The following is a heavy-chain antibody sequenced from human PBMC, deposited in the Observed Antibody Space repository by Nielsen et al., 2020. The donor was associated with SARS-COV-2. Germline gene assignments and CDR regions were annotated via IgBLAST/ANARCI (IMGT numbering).Heavy chain of an antibody. CDR1: GFTFSNYY. CDR2: INTDGSKR. D-gene: IGHD3-22*01. Sequence: GGSLRLSCAGSGFTFSNYYMNWVRQVPGKGLMWVSRINTDGSKRAYADSVKGRFIMSRDNARDTLSLQMNSLSVEDTAVYYCVRVRDDGHYYDTGPFDDWGQGALVTVSS. V-gene: IGHV3-74*01. J-gene: IGHJ4*02. CDR3: VRVRDDGHYYDTGPFDD.